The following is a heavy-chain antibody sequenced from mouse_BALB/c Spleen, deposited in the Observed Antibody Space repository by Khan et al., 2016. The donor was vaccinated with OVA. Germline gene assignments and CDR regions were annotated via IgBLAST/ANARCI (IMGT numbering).Heavy chain of an antibody. CDR3: ARGNYYGYAMDY. D-gene: IGHD1-1*01. CDR1: GYSITSNYA. J-gene: IGHJ4*01. CDR2: ISYSGRT. V-gene: IGHV3-2*02. Sequence: EVQLQESGPGLVKPSQSLSLTCTVTGYSITSNYAWNWIRQFPGNKLEWMGYISYSGRTSYIPSLKSRISITRDTSKNQFFLQLKSETTEDTATYYCARGNYYGYAMDYWGQGTSVTVSS.